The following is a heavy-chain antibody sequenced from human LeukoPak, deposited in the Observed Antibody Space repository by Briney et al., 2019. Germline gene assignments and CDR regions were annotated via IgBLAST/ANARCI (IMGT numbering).Heavy chain of an antibody. J-gene: IGHJ6*02. CDR1: GFIFSNYA. V-gene: IGHV3-23*01. D-gene: IGHD3-10*01. CDR3: ARRWLGDPYGMDV. CDR2: IGGVSESF. Sequence: GGSLRLSCAASGFIFSNYAMTWVRQAPGKGLEWVSIIGGVSESFYYADSVKGRFIVSRDNSKDTLYLQINSLRGEDTAVYYCARRWLGDPYGMDVWGQGTTVSVSS.